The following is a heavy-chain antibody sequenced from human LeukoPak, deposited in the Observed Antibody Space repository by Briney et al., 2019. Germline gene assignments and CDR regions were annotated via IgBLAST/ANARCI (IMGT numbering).Heavy chain of an antibody. CDR2: ISGYNVNT. Sequence: ASVKVSCKASGYTFTSYGTSWVRQVPGQGLEWMGWISGYNVNTNYVQKLQGRVTMTTDTSTSTVYMELSSLRSEDTAVYYCARDGRGGSHNWFDPWGQGTLVTVSS. V-gene: IGHV1-18*01. D-gene: IGHD3-16*01. CDR3: ARDGRGGSHNWFDP. CDR1: GYTFTSYG. J-gene: IGHJ5*02.